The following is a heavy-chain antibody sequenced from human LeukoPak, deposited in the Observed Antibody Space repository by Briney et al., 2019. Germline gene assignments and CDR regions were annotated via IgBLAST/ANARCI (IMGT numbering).Heavy chain of an antibody. D-gene: IGHD2-15*01. V-gene: IGHV3-21*01. CDR3: ARLLLDYYYYMDV. CDR1: GFTFSSYS. J-gene: IGHJ6*03. Sequence: GGSLRLSCAASGFTFSSYSMNWVRQAPGKGLEWVSSISSSSSYIYYADSVKGRFTISRDNAKNSLYLQMNSLRAEDTAVYYCARLLLDYYYYMDVWGKGTTVTVSS. CDR2: ISSSSSYI.